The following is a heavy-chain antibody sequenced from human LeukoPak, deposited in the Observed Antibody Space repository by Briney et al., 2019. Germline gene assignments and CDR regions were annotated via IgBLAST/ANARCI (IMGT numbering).Heavy chain of an antibody. Sequence: ASVKVSCKASGGTFSNYAFSLVRQAPGQGLEWMGAIVPIIGRANYAQRFQGRVTIIADDSTSTVYMELRSLRSEDTAVYYCARARHSFHDSSGYYYAFDYWGQGTLVTVSS. D-gene: IGHD3-22*01. CDR3: ARARHSFHDSSGYYYAFDY. J-gene: IGHJ4*02. V-gene: IGHV1-69*13. CDR1: GGTFSNYA. CDR2: IVPIIGRA.